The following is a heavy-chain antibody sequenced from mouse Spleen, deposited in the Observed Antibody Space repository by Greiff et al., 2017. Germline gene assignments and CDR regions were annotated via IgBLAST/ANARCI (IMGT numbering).Heavy chain of an antibody. CDR3: ATFYYDYDGGFAY. V-gene: IGHV1-18*01. J-gene: IGHJ3*01. CDR1: GYTFTDYN. Sequence: EVMLVESGPELVKPGASVKIPCKASGYTFTDYNMDWVKQSHGKSLEWIGDINPNNGGTIYNQKFKGKATLTVDKSSSTAYMELRSLTSEDTAVYYCATFYYDYDGGFAYWGQGTLVTVSA. CDR2: INPNNGGT. D-gene: IGHD2-4*01.